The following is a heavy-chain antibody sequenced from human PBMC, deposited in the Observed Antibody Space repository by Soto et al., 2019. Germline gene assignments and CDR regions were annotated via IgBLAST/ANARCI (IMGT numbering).Heavy chain of an antibody. J-gene: IGHJ4*02. CDR3: ARSLLGDHYDSDGLDS. D-gene: IGHD3-22*01. CDR2: IIPIFDMT. V-gene: IGHV1-69*02. Sequence: QVQLVQSGTEVKKPGSSVTVSCKASGGPYSKYSISWVRQAPRQGLEWMGRIIPIFDMTNYAQKFQGRVTITADKATSTVYMDLSSLRSEDTAVYYCARSLLGDHYDSDGLDSWGQGTLFSVSS. CDR1: GGPYSKYS.